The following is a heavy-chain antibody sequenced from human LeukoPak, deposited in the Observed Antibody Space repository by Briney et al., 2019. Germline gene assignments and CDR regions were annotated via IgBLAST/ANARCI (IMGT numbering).Heavy chain of an antibody. CDR2: INHSGST. J-gene: IGHJ5*02. CDR1: GGSFSGYY. CDR3: ARSVKNHIAALNWFDP. D-gene: IGHD6-6*01. Sequence: SETLSLTCAVYGGSFSGYYWSWIRQPPGKGLEWIGEINHSGSTNYNPSLKSRVTISVDTPKNQFSLKLSSVTAADTAVYYCARSVKNHIAALNWFDPWGQGTLVTVSS. V-gene: IGHV4-34*01.